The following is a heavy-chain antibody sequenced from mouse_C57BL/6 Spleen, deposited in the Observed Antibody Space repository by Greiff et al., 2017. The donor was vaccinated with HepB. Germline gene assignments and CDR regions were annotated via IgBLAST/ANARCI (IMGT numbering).Heavy chain of an antibody. V-gene: IGHV10-3*01. CDR1: GFTFNTYA. CDR2: IRSKSSNYAT. J-gene: IGHJ1*03. D-gene: IGHD1-1*01. Sequence: EVQLVESGGGLVQPKGSLKLSCAASGFTFNTYAMHWVRQAPGKGLEWVARIRSKSSNYATYYADSVKDRFTISRDDSQSMLYLQMNNLKTEDTAMYYCVRGGTTVVAYWYFDVWGTGTTVTVSS. CDR3: VRGGTTVVAYWYFDV.